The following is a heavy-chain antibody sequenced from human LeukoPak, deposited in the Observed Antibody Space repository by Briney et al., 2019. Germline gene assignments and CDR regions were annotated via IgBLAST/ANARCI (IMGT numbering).Heavy chain of an antibody. CDR3: ARDVDSGHDYFDY. Sequence: PGGSLRLSCAASGFTFDDYAMHWVRQAPGKGLEWVSLISGDGGSTYYADSVKGRFTISRDNSKNSLYLQMNSLITEDTALYYCARDVDSGHDYFDYRGQGALVTVSS. D-gene: IGHD1-26*01. CDR2: ISGDGGST. CDR1: GFTFDDYA. J-gene: IGHJ4*02. V-gene: IGHV3-43*02.